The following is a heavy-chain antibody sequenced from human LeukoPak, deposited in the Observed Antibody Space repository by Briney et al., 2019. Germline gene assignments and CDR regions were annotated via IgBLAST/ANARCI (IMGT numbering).Heavy chain of an antibody. CDR2: ISGSGGST. J-gene: IGHJ4*02. CDR3: AVHVDIVATTLDY. CDR1: GFTFSSYA. V-gene: IGHV3-23*01. Sequence: GGSLRLSCAASGFTFSSYAMSWVRQAPGKGLEWVSAISGSGGSTYYADSVKGRFTISRDNAKNSLYLQMNSLRAEDTAVYYCAVHVDIVATTLDYWGQGTLVTVSS. D-gene: IGHD5-12*01.